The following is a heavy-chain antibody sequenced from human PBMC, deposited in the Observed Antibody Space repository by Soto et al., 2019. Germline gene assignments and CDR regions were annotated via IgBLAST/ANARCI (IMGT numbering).Heavy chain of an antibody. D-gene: IGHD3-10*01. CDR2: FDPEDGET. Sequence: GASVKVSCKVSGYTLTELSMHWVRQAPGKGLERMGGFDPEDGETIYAQKFQGRVTMTEDTSTDTAYMELSSLRSEDTAVYYCSTAGGYGSGSYPTDYYYYMDVWGKGTTVTVSS. CDR1: GYTLTELS. J-gene: IGHJ6*03. V-gene: IGHV1-24*01. CDR3: STAGGYGSGSYPTDYYYYMDV.